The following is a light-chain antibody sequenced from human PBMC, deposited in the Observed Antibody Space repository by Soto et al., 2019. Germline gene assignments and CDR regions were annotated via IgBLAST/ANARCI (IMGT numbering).Light chain of an antibody. V-gene: IGKV3D-15*01. CDR1: QSVSSSN. CDR3: QQYNNWPLT. CDR2: GAS. Sequence: EIVLAQSPVTRSWSPAERSTLSCMASQSVSSSNLAWHQQRPGQAPRLLIYGASTRATGVPARFSGGGSGTEFTLTITSLQSEDFAVYWCQQYNNWPLTFGPGTRLEIK. J-gene: IGKJ5*01.